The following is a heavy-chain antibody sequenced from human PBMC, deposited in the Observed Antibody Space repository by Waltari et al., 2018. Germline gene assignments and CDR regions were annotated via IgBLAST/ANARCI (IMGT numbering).Heavy chain of an antibody. CDR2: IKRGGGT. V-gene: IGHV3-66*01. CDR1: GFSVSNNY. CDR3: ARDVVGSSAGYVKFDY. D-gene: IGHD3-10*01. J-gene: IGHJ4*02. Sequence: EVQLVESGGGLVQPGGSLTLSCAASGFSVSNNYMSWVRQSPGKGGEWVALIKRGGGTYYADTVEGRFHITRDNANNTLYLQMNSLRAEDTAVYYCARDVVGSSAGYVKFDYWGQGTLLTVSP.